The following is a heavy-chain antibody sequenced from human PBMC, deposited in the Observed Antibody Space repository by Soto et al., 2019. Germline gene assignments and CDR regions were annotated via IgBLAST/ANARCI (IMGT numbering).Heavy chain of an antibody. D-gene: IGHD2-15*01. J-gene: IGHJ4*02. CDR2: IYWDDDK. CDR3: AHREGCSGGSCYSVVDY. CDR1: GFSLSTSGVG. V-gene: IGHV2-5*02. Sequence: QITLKESGPTLVKPTQTLTLTCTFSGFSLSTSGVGVGWIRQPPGKALEWLALIYWDDDKRYSPSLKSRLTITKDTSKSQVVLTMTNMDPVDIATYYCAHREGCSGGSCYSVVDYWGQGTLVTVSS.